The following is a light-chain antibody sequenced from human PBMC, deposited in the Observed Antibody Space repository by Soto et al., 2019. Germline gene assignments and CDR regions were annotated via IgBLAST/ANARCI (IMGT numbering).Light chain of an antibody. Sequence: ESVFTQSPGTLSLSPWEISTLSCRASQSLGSNFLAWYQQKPGQAPSLLIYGAFTRATGIPARFSGSGSGTEFTLTISSLQSEDFAVYYCQQYNNWPPLTFGGGTKVDIK. CDR2: GAF. CDR1: QSLGSN. J-gene: IGKJ4*01. CDR3: QQYNNWPPLT. V-gene: IGKV3-15*01.